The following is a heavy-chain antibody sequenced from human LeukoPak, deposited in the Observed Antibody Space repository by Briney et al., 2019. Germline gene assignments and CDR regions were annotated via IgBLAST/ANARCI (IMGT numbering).Heavy chain of an antibody. D-gene: IGHD2-15*01. J-gene: IGHJ4*02. Sequence: SETLSLTCAVSGGSISSGGYSWSWIRQPPGKGLEWIGYIYHSGSTYYNPSLKSRVTISVDRSKNQFSLKLSSVTAADTAVYFCAREETTRSQRAFDYWGQGTLVTVSS. CDR1: GGSISSGGYS. V-gene: IGHV4-30-2*01. CDR2: IYHSGST. CDR3: AREETTRSQRAFDY.